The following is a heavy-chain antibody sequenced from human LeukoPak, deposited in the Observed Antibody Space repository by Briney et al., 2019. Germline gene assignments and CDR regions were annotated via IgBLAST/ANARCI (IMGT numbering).Heavy chain of an antibody. D-gene: IGHD3-22*01. V-gene: IGHV4-39*07. CDR1: GGSISSSSYY. J-gene: IGHJ4*02. Sequence: SETLSLTCTVSGGSISSSSYYWGWIRPPPGKGLEWIGSIYYSGSTYYNPSLKSRVTISVDTSKNQFSLKLSSVTAADTAVYYCARRYYESSGYYRYYFDYWGQGTLVTVSS. CDR3: ARRYYESSGYYRYYFDY. CDR2: IYYSGST.